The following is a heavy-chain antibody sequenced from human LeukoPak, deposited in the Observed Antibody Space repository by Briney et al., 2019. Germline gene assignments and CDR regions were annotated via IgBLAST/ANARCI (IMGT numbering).Heavy chain of an antibody. J-gene: IGHJ4*02. CDR2: IYYSGST. CDR1: GGSISSGDYY. V-gene: IGHV4-30-4*01. D-gene: IGHD1-26*01. Sequence: PSQTLSLTCTVSGGSISSGDYYWSWIRQPPGKGLEWIGYIYYSGSTNYNPSLKSRVTISVDTSKNQFSLKLSSVTAADTAVYYCARSHLWELLYALDYWGQGTLVTVSS. CDR3: ARSHLWELLYALDY.